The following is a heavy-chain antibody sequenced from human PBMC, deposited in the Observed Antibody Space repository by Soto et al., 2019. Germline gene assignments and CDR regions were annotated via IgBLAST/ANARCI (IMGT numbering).Heavy chain of an antibody. V-gene: IGHV1-3*01. CDR2: INAGNGST. CDR3: ASLFTRIAVAGSPPPCY. CDR1: GYTFTSYA. Sequence: ASVKVSCKASGYTFTSYAMHWVRQAPGQRLEWMGWINAGNGSTKFSQKFQGRVTITRDTSASTAYMELSSLRSEDTAVYYCASLFTRIAVAGSPPPCYWGQGALVTVSS. J-gene: IGHJ4*02. D-gene: IGHD6-19*01.